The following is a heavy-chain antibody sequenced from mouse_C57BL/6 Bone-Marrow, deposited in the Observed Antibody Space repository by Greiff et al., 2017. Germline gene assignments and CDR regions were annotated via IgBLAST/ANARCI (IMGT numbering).Heavy chain of an antibody. J-gene: IGHJ1*03. Sequence: QVQLKESGPELVKPGASVKISCKASGYTFTDYYINWVKQRPGQGLEWIGWIYPGSGNTKYNEKFKGKATLTVDTSSSTAYMQLSSLTSEDSTVYICAREITTVVERYFDVWGTGTTVTVSS. V-gene: IGHV1-84*01. D-gene: IGHD1-1*01. CDR2: IYPGSGNT. CDR3: AREITTVVERYFDV. CDR1: GYTFTDYY.